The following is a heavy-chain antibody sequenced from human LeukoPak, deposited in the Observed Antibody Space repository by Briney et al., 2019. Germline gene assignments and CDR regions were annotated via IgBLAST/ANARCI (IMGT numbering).Heavy chain of an antibody. V-gene: IGHV1-46*01. Sequence: ASVKVSCKASGYTFTSYGIIWVRQAPGQGLEWMGIINPSGGSTSYAQKFQGRVTMTRDMSTSTVYMELSSLRSEDTAVYYCARERIAVAGKGIDYWGQGTLVTVSS. CDR1: GYTFTSYG. CDR3: ARERIAVAGKGIDY. J-gene: IGHJ4*02. D-gene: IGHD6-19*01. CDR2: INPSGGST.